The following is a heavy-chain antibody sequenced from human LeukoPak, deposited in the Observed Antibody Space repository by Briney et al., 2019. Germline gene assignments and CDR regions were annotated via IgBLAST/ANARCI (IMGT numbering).Heavy chain of an antibody. Sequence: GGSLRLSCVASGITFTNAWMSWVRQAPGKGLEWVGHIKSKADGGTTDYAAPVKGRFIISRDDSEHTLYLQMNSLKTDDTAVYYCAKYDTSVNFDYWGQGTLVTVSS. J-gene: IGHJ4*02. V-gene: IGHV3-15*05. D-gene: IGHD3-22*01. CDR3: AKYDTSVNFDY. CDR2: IKSKADGGTT. CDR1: GITFTNAW.